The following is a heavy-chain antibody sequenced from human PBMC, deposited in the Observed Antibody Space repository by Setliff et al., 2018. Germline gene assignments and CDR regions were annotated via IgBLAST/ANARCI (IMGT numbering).Heavy chain of an antibody. CDR2: FDFDDDET. V-gene: IGHV1-69-2*01. CDR3: ARHGSSGKFDASDI. J-gene: IGHJ3*02. CDR1: GYTFSDYY. Sequence: ASVKVSCKASGYTFSDYYMQWVRQAPGKGLEWMGRFDFDDDETIYAEKFQGRVTMSADTSSDTAYMELSSLTSDDTAVYYCARHGSSGKFDASDIWGQGTMVTVSS. D-gene: IGHD3-10*01.